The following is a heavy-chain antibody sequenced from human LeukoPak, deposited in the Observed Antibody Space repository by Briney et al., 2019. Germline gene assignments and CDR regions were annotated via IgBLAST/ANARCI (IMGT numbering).Heavy chain of an antibody. V-gene: IGHV1-2*02. J-gene: IGHJ4*02. D-gene: IGHD4-17*01. Sequence: ASAKVSCKASGYPFTTYYIHWVRQAPGQGLEWMGCINPKNGDSKYAQKFQGRVTMTRATSIATAYMEVSRLTSDDTAVYFCARAGYDYGDSSDFWGQGTLVTVSS. CDR1: GYPFTTYY. CDR2: INPKNGDS. CDR3: ARAGYDYGDSSDF.